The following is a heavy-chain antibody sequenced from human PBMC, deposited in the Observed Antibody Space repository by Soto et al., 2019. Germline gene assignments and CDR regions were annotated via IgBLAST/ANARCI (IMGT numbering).Heavy chain of an antibody. V-gene: IGHV1-18*01. D-gene: IGHD2-15*01. Sequence: ASVTVSCTASVYTFTIYGITWVRQAPGQGLEWMGWSSGDNSHTNYAQNFQGRVTMTTDTSTSTAYMELRSLRSDDTAVYYCAREYCSGGSCYGVDYWGQGTLVTVSS. CDR1: VYTFTIYG. CDR2: SSGDNSHT. J-gene: IGHJ4*02. CDR3: AREYCSGGSCYGVDY.